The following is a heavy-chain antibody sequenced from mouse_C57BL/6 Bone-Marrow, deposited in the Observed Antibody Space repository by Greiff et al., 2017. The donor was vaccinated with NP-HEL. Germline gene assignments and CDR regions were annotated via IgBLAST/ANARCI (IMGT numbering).Heavy chain of an antibody. CDR1: GYAFTNYL. J-gene: IGHJ3*01. V-gene: IGHV1-54*01. Sequence: QVQLQQSGAELVRPGTSVKVSCKASGYAFTNYLIEWVKQRPGQGLEWIGVINPGSGGTNYNEKFKGKATLTAVKSSSTAYMQLSSLTSEDSAVYFCARGVYYDYGWFAYWGQGTLVTVSA. CDR2: INPGSGGT. D-gene: IGHD2-4*01. CDR3: ARGVYYDYGWFAY.